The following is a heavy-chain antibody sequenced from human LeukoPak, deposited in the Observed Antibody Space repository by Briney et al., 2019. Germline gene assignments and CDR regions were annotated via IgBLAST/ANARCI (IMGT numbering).Heavy chain of an antibody. CDR2: ISGSGGST. CDR1: GFTFSSYA. J-gene: IGHJ3*02. CDR3: ATMLPGTWGAFDI. D-gene: IGHD2-15*01. V-gene: IGHV3-23*01. Sequence: GGSLRLSCAASGFTFSSYAMSWVRQAPGKGLEWVSAISGSGGSTYYADSVKGRFTISRDNAKKSLYLQMNSLRAEDTAVYYCATMLPGTWGAFDIWGQGTMVTVSS.